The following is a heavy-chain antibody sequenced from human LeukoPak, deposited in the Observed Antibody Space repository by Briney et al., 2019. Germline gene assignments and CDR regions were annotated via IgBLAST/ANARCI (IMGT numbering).Heavy chain of an antibody. Sequence: PGGSLRLSCAASGFTFNNYAMHWVRQAPGKGLEWVAVISYDGSNKYYADSVKGRFTISRDTSKNTLYLQMNSLRAEDTAVYYCARDRLYSSSFGSAFDIWGQGTMVTVSS. V-gene: IGHV3-30-3*01. D-gene: IGHD6-6*01. CDR3: ARDRLYSSSFGSAFDI. J-gene: IGHJ3*02. CDR2: ISYDGSNK. CDR1: GFTFNNYA.